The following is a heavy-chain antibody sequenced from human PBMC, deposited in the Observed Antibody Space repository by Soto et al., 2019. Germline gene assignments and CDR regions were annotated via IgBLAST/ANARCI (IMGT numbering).Heavy chain of an antibody. CDR3: ARERDVDTAMVGNWFDP. D-gene: IGHD5-18*01. Sequence: AAVKVSCKASGYTFTGYYMHWVRQAPGQGLEWMGWINPNSGGTNYAQKFQGRVTMTRDTSISTAYMELSRLRSDDTAVYYCARERDVDTAMVGNWFDPWGQGTLV. CDR1: GYTFTGYY. J-gene: IGHJ5*02. CDR2: INPNSGGT. V-gene: IGHV1-2*02.